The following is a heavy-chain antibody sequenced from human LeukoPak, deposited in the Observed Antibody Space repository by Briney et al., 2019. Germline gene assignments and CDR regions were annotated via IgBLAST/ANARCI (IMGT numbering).Heavy chain of an antibody. CDR2: IRQDGSSI. V-gene: IGHV3-7*01. CDR1: GFTFSDHW. Sequence: PGGSLKLSCAASGFTFSDHWMSWVRQAPGKGLEWVANIRQDGSSIFYADSVKGRFTISRDNAKNSVFLRMDNLTPDDTAVYYCARAADLADYWGQGTLVTVSS. CDR3: ARAADLADY. J-gene: IGHJ4*02.